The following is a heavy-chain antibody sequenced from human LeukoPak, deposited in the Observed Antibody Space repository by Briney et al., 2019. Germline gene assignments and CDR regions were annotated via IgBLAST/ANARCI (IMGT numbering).Heavy chain of an antibody. CDR1: GYTFISYG. CDR3: ASMSGYYPSYYFDY. CDR2: ISAYNGNI. Sequence: ASVKVSCKASGYTFISYGITWVRQAPGQGLEWLGWISAYNGNIDYAQKLQGRVTLTTDTSTSTAYMEVRSLRSDDTAVYYCASMSGYYPSYYFDYWGQGTLVTVSS. J-gene: IGHJ4*02. D-gene: IGHD3-3*01. V-gene: IGHV1-18*01.